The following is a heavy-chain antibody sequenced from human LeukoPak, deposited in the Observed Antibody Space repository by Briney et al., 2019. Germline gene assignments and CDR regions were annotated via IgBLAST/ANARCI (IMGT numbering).Heavy chain of an antibody. J-gene: IGHJ5*02. V-gene: IGHV4-4*07. CDR3: ARQRTSMVVTARNWFDP. CDR2: NYTSGST. D-gene: IGHD2-21*02. Sequence: SETLSLTCTVAGGSISSYYWSWIRQPAGKGLEWIGRNYTSGSTNYNPSLKSRVTMSVDTSKNQFSLKLSTVTAADTAVYYCARQRTSMVVTARNWFDPWGQGTLVTVSS. CDR1: GGSISSYY.